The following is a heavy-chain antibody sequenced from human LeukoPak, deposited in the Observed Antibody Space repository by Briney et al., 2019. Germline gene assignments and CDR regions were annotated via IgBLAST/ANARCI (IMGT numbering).Heavy chain of an antibody. D-gene: IGHD3-22*01. CDR2: IYYSGPT. J-gene: IGHJ3*02. Sequence: SETLSLTCAVSGGSISSGGYSWSWIRQPPGKGLEWIGYIYYSGPTYYNPSLKSRVTISVDRSKNQFSLKLSSVTAADTAVYYCARTYDSSGPLPSVAFDIWGQGTMVTVSS. CDR3: ARTYDSSGPLPSVAFDI. CDR1: GGSISSGGYS. V-gene: IGHV4-30-2*01.